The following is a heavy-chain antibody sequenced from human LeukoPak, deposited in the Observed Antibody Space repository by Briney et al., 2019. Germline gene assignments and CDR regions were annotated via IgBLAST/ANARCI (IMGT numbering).Heavy chain of an antibody. J-gene: IGHJ6*03. Sequence: PSETLSLTCNVSGGSITSYYWSWIRLPPGKGLEWIGHIYHSGSTNYSPSLKSRVTISVDRSKNQFSLKLSSVTAADTAVYYCARDRIVGTSIYMDVWGRGTTVTIS. D-gene: IGHD1-26*01. V-gene: IGHV4-59*01. CDR1: GGSITSYY. CDR2: IYHSGST. CDR3: ARDRIVGTSIYMDV.